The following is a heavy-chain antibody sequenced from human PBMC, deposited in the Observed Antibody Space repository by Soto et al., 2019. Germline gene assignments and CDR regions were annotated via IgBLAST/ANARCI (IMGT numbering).Heavy chain of an antibody. CDR1: GFAFSSYA. CDR3: AKGDRDYYYYYMDV. Sequence: EVQLLESGGGLVQPGGSLRLSCAASGFAFSSYAMSWVRQAPGKGLEWVSAISGSGGSTYYADSVKGRFTISRDNSKNTLYLQMNSLRAEDTAVYYCAKGDRDYYYYYMDVWGKGTTVTVSS. J-gene: IGHJ6*03. V-gene: IGHV3-23*01. CDR2: ISGSGGST.